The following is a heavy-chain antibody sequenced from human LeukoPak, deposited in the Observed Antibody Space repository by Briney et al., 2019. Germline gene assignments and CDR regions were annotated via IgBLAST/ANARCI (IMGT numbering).Heavy chain of an antibody. J-gene: IGHJ4*02. CDR2: IYPGDSDT. CDR1: GYSFTSYW. V-gene: IGHV5-51*01. CDR3: ARQTNYDSSGPRVDY. Sequence: GESLKTSCKGSGYSFTSYWIGWVRQMPGKGLEWMGIIYPGDSDTRYSPSFQGQVSISADKSISTAYLQWSSLKASDTAMYYCARQTNYDSSGPRVDYWGQGTLVTVSS. D-gene: IGHD3-22*01.